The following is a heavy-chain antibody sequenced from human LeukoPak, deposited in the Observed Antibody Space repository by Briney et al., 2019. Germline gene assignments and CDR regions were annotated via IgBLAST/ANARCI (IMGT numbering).Heavy chain of an antibody. Sequence: ASVKVSCKASGYTFAGYFLHWVRPAPGHGLEWMGRINPNTRDTNYAQKFPDRVTMTRDTSISTAYLELNRLRSDDTAIYYCARSLAAGRLYHLDYWGLGTLVTVSS. CDR3: ARSLAAGRLYHLDY. CDR1: GYTFAGYF. V-gene: IGHV1-2*02. CDR2: INPNTRDT. D-gene: IGHD2-2*02. J-gene: IGHJ4*02.